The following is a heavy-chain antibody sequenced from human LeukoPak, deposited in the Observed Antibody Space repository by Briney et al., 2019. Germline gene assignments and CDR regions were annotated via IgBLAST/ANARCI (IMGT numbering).Heavy chain of an antibody. J-gene: IGHJ4*02. CDR2: IIPILGIA. CDR1: GGTFSSYA. V-gene: IGHV1-69*04. D-gene: IGHD3-22*01. CDR3: ARANVYYDSTSFFDY. Sequence: GASVKVSCKASGGTFSSYAISWMRQAPGQGLEWMGRIIPILGIANYAQKFQGRVTITADKSTSTAYMELSSLRSEDTAVYYCARANVYYDSTSFFDYWGQGTLVTVSS.